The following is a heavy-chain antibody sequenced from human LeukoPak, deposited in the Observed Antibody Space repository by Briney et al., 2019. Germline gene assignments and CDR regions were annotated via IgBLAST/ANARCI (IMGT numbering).Heavy chain of an antibody. D-gene: IGHD2-21*02. J-gene: IGHJ4*02. V-gene: IGHV3-30*18. CDR3: AKEKPEPKTVIVVVTALDY. Sequence: GRSLRLSCAASGFTFSNYGMHWVRQAPGKGLEWVAIISYDGSNKYYADSVKGRFTISRDNSKKTLHLQMNSLGAEDTAVYYCAKEKPEPKTVIVVVTALDYWGQGTLVTVSS. CDR2: ISYDGSNK. CDR1: GFTFSNYG.